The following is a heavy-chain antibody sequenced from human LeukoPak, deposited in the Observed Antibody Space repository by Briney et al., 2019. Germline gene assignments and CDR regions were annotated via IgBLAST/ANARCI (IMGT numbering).Heavy chain of an antibody. Sequence: ASVKVSCKASGYTFTGYYIHWVRQAPGQGLEWMGWINPNGGDTKYAQKFQGRITVTRDTSIRTAYMELSGLRSDDTAMYYCARTGDYLWNYLDSWGQATLVTVSS. J-gene: IGHJ4*02. V-gene: IGHV1-2*02. CDR1: GYTFTGYY. CDR3: ARTGDYLWNYLDS. D-gene: IGHD1-7*01. CDR2: INPNGGDT.